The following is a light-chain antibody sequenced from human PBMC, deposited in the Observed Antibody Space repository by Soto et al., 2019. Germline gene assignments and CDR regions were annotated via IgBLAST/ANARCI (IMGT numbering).Light chain of an antibody. CDR1: SSNMGTNT. J-gene: IGLJ1*01. Sequence: QSVLTQPPLASGTPGQRVTISCSGGSSNMGTNTVSWYQQVPGTAPKVLIYVNDQRPSGVPDRFSGSNSGTSASLAISGLQPEDEAEYYCVAWDDSLNGHVFGTGTKLTVL. CDR3: VAWDDSLNGHV. V-gene: IGLV1-44*01. CDR2: VND.